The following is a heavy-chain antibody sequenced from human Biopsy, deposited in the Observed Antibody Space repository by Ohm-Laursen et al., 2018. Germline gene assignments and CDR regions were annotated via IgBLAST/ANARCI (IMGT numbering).Heavy chain of an antibody. CDR2: IFYSANT. Sequence: TLSLTWTVSGASIIGGGHFWNWIRQHPGKGLEWIGNIFYSANTYYNPSLKSRVTISVDTSKNQFSLKLSSVTAADTAVYYCARLGSGDYFPTFFDFWGQGALVTVSS. CDR3: ARLGSGDYFPTFFDF. V-gene: IGHV4-31*02. D-gene: IGHD5-12*01. CDR1: GASIIGGGHF. J-gene: IGHJ4*02.